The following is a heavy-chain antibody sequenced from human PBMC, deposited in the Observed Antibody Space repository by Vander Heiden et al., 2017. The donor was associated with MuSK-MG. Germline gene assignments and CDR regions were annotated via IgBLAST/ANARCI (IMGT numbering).Heavy chain of an antibody. J-gene: IGHJ4*02. CDR1: GDSISASSYF. D-gene: IGHD3-10*01. CDR2: IYSSGST. V-gene: IGHV4-39*01. Sequence: QLQLQESGPGLVKPSETLSLTCTVSGDSISASSYFWGWIRQPPGKGLEWIGNIYSSGSTYYNPSLKTRVTISVDTSKNKFSLKLTSVTAADTAVYFCARHTYGGRTLDYWGQGTLVTVSS. CDR3: ARHTYGGRTLDY.